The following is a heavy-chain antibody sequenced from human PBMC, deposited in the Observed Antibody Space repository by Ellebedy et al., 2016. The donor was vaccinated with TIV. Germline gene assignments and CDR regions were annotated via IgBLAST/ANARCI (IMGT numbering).Heavy chain of an antibody. V-gene: IGHV4-59*01. Sequence: SETLSLTXPVSGGSISSYYWSWIRQPPGKGMEWIGYIYYSGSTNYNPSLKSRVTISVDTSKNQFSLKLSSVTAADTAVYYCARVKYSSGWPIEYWGQGTLVTVSS. CDR1: GGSISSYY. CDR2: IYYSGST. J-gene: IGHJ4*02. D-gene: IGHD6-19*01. CDR3: ARVKYSSGWPIEY.